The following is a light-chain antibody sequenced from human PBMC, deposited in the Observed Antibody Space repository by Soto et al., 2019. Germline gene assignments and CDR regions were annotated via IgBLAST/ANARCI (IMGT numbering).Light chain of an antibody. CDR1: NSDVGGYNF. J-gene: IGLJ1*01. CDR2: DVS. Sequence: QSVLTQPASVSGSPGQSITISCIGTNSDVGGYNFVSWYQQHPGKAPKLMIYDVSNRPSGVSNRFSGSKSGNTASLTISGLQTEDDADYYCSSYTRSTTDVFGTGTKVTVL. V-gene: IGLV2-14*01. CDR3: SSYTRSTTDV.